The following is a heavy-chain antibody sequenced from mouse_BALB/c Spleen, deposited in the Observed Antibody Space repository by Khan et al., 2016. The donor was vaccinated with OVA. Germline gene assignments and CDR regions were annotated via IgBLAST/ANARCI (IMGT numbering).Heavy chain of an antibody. CDR2: INPGSGGT. Sequence: QLKQSGAELVRPGTSVKVSCKASGYAFTNYLIEWVKQRPGQGLEWIGVINPGSGGTNYNEKFKGKATLTADKSSSTTYMQLSSLTSDDSAVYFGARRDYAMDYWGQGTSVTVSS. CDR1: GYAFTNYL. J-gene: IGHJ4*01. V-gene: IGHV1-54*01. CDR3: ARRDYAMDY.